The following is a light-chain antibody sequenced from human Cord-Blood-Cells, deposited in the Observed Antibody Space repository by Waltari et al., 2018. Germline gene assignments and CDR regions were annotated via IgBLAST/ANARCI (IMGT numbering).Light chain of an antibody. V-gene: IGKV1-33*01. Sequence: DILMTQSPCSLSASVGDSVTITCQASQDISNYFNWDQQKPVKDPKLLIYDASNLETGVPSRFSGSGSGTDFTFTISSLQPEDIATYYCQQYDNLITFGPGTKVDIK. CDR3: QQYDNLIT. J-gene: IGKJ3*01. CDR1: QDISNY. CDR2: DAS.